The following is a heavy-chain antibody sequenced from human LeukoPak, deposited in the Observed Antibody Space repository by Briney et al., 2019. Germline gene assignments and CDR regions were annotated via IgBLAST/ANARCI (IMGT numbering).Heavy chain of an antibody. Sequence: PSETLSLTGVVFNMSFNDYYWTWIRQPPGKGLEWVGEINQSGATNYNRSLKRRLTISVDTSKNQFSLELTSVSAADTAVYYCARGVNAGSAPCSSYYYGSGISDRPYFDYWGQGTLVTVSS. J-gene: IGHJ4*02. CDR1: NMSFNDYY. D-gene: IGHD3-10*01. CDR3: ARGVNAGSAPCSSYYYGSGISDRPYFDY. V-gene: IGHV4-34*01. CDR2: INQSGAT.